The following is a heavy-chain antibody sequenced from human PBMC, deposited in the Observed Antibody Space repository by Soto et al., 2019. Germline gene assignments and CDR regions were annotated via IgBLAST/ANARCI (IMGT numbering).Heavy chain of an antibody. CDR2: IYHGGTT. CDR1: GYSISSGSY. Sequence: PSETLSLTCTVSGYSISSGSYWGWIRQPPGKGPEWIASIYHGGTTFYNPSLKSRVTVSVDKSNNQFSLKLRSVTAADTAVYYCARARGNDWYSDYWGQGTLVTVSS. V-gene: IGHV4-38-2*02. J-gene: IGHJ4*02. D-gene: IGHD2-21*02. CDR3: ARARGNDWYSDY.